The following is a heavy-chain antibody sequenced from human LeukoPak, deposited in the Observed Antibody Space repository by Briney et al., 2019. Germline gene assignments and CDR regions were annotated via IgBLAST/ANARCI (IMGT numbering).Heavy chain of an antibody. CDR3: ARGPYGGHHRAFDY. D-gene: IGHD4-23*01. CDR1: GGSFSGYY. CDR2: INHSGST. Sequence: SSETLSLTCAVYGGSFSGYYWSWIRQPPGKGLEWIGEINHSGSTNYNPSLKSRVTISVDTSKNQFSLKLSSVTAADTAVYYCARGPYGGHHRAFDYWGQGTLVTVSS. J-gene: IGHJ4*02. V-gene: IGHV4-34*01.